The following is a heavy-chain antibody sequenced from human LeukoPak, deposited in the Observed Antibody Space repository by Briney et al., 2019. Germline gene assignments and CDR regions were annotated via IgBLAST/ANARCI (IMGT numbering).Heavy chain of an antibody. Sequence: GGSLRLSCAASGFAVSSNYMSWVRQAPGKGLEWFSVIYSGGSTYYADSVKGRCTISRDNSKNTLYLQMNSLRAEDTAVYYCARDEDAFDIWGQGTMVTVSS. V-gene: IGHV3-53*01. CDR3: ARDEDAFDI. CDR2: IYSGGST. J-gene: IGHJ3*02. CDR1: GFAVSSNY.